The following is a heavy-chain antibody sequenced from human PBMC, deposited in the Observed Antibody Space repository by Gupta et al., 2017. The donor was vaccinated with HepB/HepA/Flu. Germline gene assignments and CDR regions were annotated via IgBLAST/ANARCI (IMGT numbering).Heavy chain of an antibody. CDR3: ARVRGASRADY. D-gene: IGHD1-26*01. J-gene: IGHJ4*02. Sequence: MNWVRQAPGKGLEGVASIKQDGSEKYYVDSVKGRFTISRDNTKNSLYLQMNSLRAEDTAVYYCARVRGASRADYWGQGTLVTVSS. CDR2: IKQDGSEK. V-gene: IGHV3-7*01.